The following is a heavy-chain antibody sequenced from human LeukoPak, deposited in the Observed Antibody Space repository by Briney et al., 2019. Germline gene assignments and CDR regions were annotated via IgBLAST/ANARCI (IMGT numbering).Heavy chain of an antibody. CDR3: ARLTTAVAQLYYFDF. Sequence: SETLSLTCTVSGVSISSYYWSWIRQPPGKGLEWFGYISDSGDANYDHSLKSRVGISVDTSKNQFSLKLSSVTAADTAVYYCARLTTAVAQLYYFDFWGQGTPVTVSS. CDR2: ISDSGDA. J-gene: IGHJ4*02. D-gene: IGHD5-18*01. V-gene: IGHV4-59*08. CDR1: GVSISSYY.